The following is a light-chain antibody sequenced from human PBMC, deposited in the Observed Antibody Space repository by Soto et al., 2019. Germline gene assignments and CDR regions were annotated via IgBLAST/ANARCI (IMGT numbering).Light chain of an antibody. CDR2: AAS. Sequence: IQMTQSPTSLSASVGDRVTITCRASQDIRNFVAWYQQKPGKAPKLLIYAASTLQSGVPSRCSGSGSGTDFTLTINSLQPEDVATYSCQKYSSVPVFGPGTKVEIK. V-gene: IGKV1-27*01. CDR3: QKYSSVPV. CDR1: QDIRNF. J-gene: IGKJ3*01.